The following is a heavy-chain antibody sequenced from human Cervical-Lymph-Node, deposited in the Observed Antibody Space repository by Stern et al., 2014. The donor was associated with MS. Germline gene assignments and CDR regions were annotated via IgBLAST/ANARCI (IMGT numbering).Heavy chain of an antibody. Sequence: QEQLVESGAEVKQPGASMKVSCKASGGTFSSIEISWVRQAPGQGLEWLGVISPLFGTTNYAQQVQGRVTIVADESTNTVNMELSRLRSEDTAVYYCVRDQGGIAASWGQGTLVTVSS. CDR2: ISPLFGTT. D-gene: IGHD6-13*01. V-gene: IGHV1-69*01. CDR1: GGTFSSIE. CDR3: VRDQGGIAAS. J-gene: IGHJ4*02.